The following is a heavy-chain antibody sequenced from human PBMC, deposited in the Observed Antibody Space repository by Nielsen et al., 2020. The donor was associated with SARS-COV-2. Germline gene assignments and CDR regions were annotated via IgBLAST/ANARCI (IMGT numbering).Heavy chain of an antibody. CDR3: TADRGYSHY. V-gene: IGHV3-7*01. CDR2: IKEDGSKK. D-gene: IGHD5-18*01. CDR1: GFSLSSYW. Sequence: GGSLRLSCAASGFSLSSYWMTWVRQAPGKGLEWVANIKEDGSKKTYVDSVKGRFTISRDNAKNSLYLQMNNLRAGDTAVYYCTADRGYSHYWGHGTLVAVSS. J-gene: IGHJ4*01.